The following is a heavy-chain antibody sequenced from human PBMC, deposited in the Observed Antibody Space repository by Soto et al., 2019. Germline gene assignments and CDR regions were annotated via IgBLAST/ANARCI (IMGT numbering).Heavy chain of an antibody. V-gene: IGHV4-30-4*01. CDR3: ASYYYDSSGYYGDAFDI. CDR1: GGSISSGDYY. D-gene: IGHD3-22*01. CDR2: IYYSGST. J-gene: IGHJ3*02. Sequence: SETLSLTCTVSGGSISSGDYYWSWIRQPPGKGLEWIGYIYYSGSTYYNPSLKSRVTISVDTSKNQFSLKLSSVTAADTAVYYCASYYYDSSGYYGDAFDIWGQGTMVTVSS.